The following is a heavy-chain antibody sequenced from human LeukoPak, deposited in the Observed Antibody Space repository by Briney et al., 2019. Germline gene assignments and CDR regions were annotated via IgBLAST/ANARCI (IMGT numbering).Heavy chain of an antibody. CDR1: GHSISSGYY. D-gene: IGHD3-22*01. J-gene: IGHJ3*02. CDR2: IYHSGST. V-gene: IGHV4-38-2*01. Sequence: PSETLSLTCAVSGHSISSGYYWGWIRQPPGKGLEWIGSIYHSGSTYYNPSLESRVTISVDTSKNQFSLKLSSVTAADTAVYYCARQGLYYYDSSGPDAFDIWGQGTMVTVSS. CDR3: ARQGLYYYDSSGPDAFDI.